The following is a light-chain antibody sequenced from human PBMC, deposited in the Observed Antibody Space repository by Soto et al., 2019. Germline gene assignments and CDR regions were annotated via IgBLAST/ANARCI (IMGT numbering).Light chain of an antibody. CDR2: GAS. V-gene: IGKV1-9*01. CDR3: QQSNNYFT. J-gene: IGKJ3*01. CDR1: QGLNTN. Sequence: IQLTQSPSSLSASVGDRVTITCRASQGLNTNLAWYQQKPGKAPNLLIYGASTLQKGVPSRFSGNGSGTDFTLTISILPPDDLATYYCQQSNNYFTFGPGTKVDIK.